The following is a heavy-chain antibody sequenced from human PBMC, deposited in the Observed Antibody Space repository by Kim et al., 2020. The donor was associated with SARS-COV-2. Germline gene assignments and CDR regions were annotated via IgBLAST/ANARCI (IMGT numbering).Heavy chain of an antibody. CDR1: GFTFSSYA. D-gene: IGHD1-26*01. CDR3: ARELGR. CDR2: ISYDGSNK. V-gene: IGHV3-30*04. Sequence: GGSLRLSCAASGFTFSSYAMHWVRQAPGKGLEWVAVISYDGSNKYYADSVKGRFTISRDNSKNTLYLQMNSLRAEDTAVYYCARELGRWGQGTLVTVSS. J-gene: IGHJ4*02.